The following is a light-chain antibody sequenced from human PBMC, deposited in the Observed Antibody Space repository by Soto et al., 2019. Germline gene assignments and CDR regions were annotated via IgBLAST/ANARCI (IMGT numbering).Light chain of an antibody. CDR2: AAS. V-gene: IGKV1-39*01. Sequence: EIQITQSPSAMPAYLGYTVKITFASIQSISNFLNWYQQKPGKAPNLLIYAASSLQSGVPSRFSGSGSGTDFTLTISSLQTEDFATYFCQQSYTTPRTFGKGTKVDIK. CDR1: QSISNF. CDR3: QQSYTTPRT. J-gene: IGKJ1*01.